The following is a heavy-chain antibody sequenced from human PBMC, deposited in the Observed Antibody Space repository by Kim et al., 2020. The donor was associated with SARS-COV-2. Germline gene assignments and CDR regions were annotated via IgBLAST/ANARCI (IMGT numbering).Heavy chain of an antibody. CDR1: GYTFTSYG. CDR3: ARIYYSGEFYYYYGMDV. CDR2: ISAYNGNT. J-gene: IGHJ6*02. D-gene: IGHD1-26*01. Sequence: ASVKVSCKASGYTFTSYGISWVRQAPGQGLEWMGWISAYNGNTNYAQKLQGRVTMTTDTSTSTAYMELRSLRSDDTPVYYCARIYYSGEFYYYYGMDVWGQGTTVTVSS. V-gene: IGHV1-18*01.